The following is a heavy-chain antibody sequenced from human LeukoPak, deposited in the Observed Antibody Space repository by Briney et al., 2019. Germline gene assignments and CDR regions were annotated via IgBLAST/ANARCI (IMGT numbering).Heavy chain of an antibody. CDR2: ISWNSGSI. Sequence: GGSLRLSCAASGFTFDDYAMHWVRHAPGKGLEWVSGISWNSGSIGYADSVKGRFTISRDNAKNSLYLQMNSLRAEDTALYYCAKDLYFSVGGNPYPDYWGQGTLVTVSS. D-gene: IGHD4-23*01. V-gene: IGHV3-9*01. CDR1: GFTFDDYA. CDR3: AKDLYFSVGGNPYPDY. J-gene: IGHJ4*02.